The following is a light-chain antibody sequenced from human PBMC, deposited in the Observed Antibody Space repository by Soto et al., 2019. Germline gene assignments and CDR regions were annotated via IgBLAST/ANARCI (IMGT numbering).Light chain of an antibody. CDR2: GAS. V-gene: IGKV3-20*01. CDR1: QRVSSSY. CDR3: QQYGSSPQT. Sequence: EIVLTPAPGTLSLSPGERATLSGKASQRVSSSYFAWYQQKPRQPPSLLIYGASSSATGIPDRFSGSGCGTDFTLPISSMEPEDFAVYYCQQYGSSPQTFGQGTKGDIK. J-gene: IGKJ1*01.